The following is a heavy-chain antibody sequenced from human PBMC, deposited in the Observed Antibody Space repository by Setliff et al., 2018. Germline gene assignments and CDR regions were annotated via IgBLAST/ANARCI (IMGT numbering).Heavy chain of an antibody. CDR2: ISSYNADIT. J-gene: IGHJ3*01. V-gene: IGHV1-18*01. CDR1: GYIFSSYG. D-gene: IGHD2-15*01. Sequence: ASVKVSCKASGYIFSSYGISWVRQAPGQGLQWMGWISSYNADITNYAERFQGRITMTTDTSTSAAYMELRGLRSDDTAIYYCAISTLSICSGGSCPNVFDVWGPGTLVTVSS. CDR3: AISTLSICSGGSCPNVFDV.